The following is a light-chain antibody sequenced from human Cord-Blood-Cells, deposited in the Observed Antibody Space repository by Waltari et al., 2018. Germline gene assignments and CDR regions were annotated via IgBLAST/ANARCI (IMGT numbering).Light chain of an antibody. CDR2: DVS. Sequence: QSALTQPRSVSGSPEQSVTISCTGTSSDVGGYNYVSWYQQHPGKAPKLLIYDVSKRPSGVPDRFSGPKSGNTASLTISGLQDEDEADYYGCSYAGSYTWVFGGGTKLTVL. CDR3: CSYAGSYTWV. V-gene: IGLV2-11*01. CDR1: SSDVGGYNY. J-gene: IGLJ3*02.